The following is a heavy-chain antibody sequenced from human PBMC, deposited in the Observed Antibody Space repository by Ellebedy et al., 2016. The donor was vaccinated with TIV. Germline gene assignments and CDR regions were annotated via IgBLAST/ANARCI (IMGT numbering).Heavy chain of an antibody. CDR2: IIPIFGTA. V-gene: IGHV1-69*13. Sequence: ASVTVSCKASGYTLTTYPMNWVRQVPGQGLEWMGGIIPIFGTANYAQKFQGRVTITADESTSTAYMELSSLRSEDKAVYYCATSYYYGSGGDAFDIWGQGTMVTVSS. CDR1: GYTLTTYP. D-gene: IGHD3-10*01. CDR3: ATSYYYGSGGDAFDI. J-gene: IGHJ3*02.